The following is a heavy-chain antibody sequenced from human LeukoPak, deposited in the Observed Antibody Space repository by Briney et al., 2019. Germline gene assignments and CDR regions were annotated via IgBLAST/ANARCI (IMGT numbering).Heavy chain of an antibody. Sequence: GGSLRLSFAASGFTFSSYAMSWVRQAPGKGLEWVSAISGSGGSTYYADSVKGRFTISRDNSKNTLYLQMISLRAEDTAVYYCAKRTGRDTREYWGQGTLVTVSS. CDR1: GFTFSSYA. V-gene: IGHV3-23*01. D-gene: IGHD5-18*01. CDR3: AKRTGRDTREY. J-gene: IGHJ4*02. CDR2: ISGSGGST.